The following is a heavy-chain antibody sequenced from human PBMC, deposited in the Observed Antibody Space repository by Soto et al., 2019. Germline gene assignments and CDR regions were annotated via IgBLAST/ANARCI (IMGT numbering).Heavy chain of an antibody. CDR1: GYTFTSYG. Sequence: ASVKVSCKAPGYTFTSYGISWVRQAPGQGLEWMGWISAYNGNTNYAQKLQGRVTMTTDTSTSTAYMELRSLRSDDTAVYYCARDSSGYSSSWYSTGFDYWGQGTLVTVSS. D-gene: IGHD6-13*01. CDR3: ARDSSGYSSSWYSTGFDY. J-gene: IGHJ4*02. CDR2: ISAYNGNT. V-gene: IGHV1-18*04.